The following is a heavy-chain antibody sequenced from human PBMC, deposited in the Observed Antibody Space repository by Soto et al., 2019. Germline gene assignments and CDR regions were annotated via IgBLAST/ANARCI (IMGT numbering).Heavy chain of an antibody. J-gene: IGHJ4*02. CDR2: IIPIFGTA. CDR1: GGTFSSYA. V-gene: IGHV1-69*01. Sequence: QVQLVQSGAEVKKPGSSVKVSCKASGGTFSSYAISWVRQAPGQGLEWMGGIIPIFGTANYAQKFQGRVTSTADESTSRAYMELSSLRCEDTAVYYCARDGYNARGYYFDYWGQGSLVTVSS. CDR3: ARDGYNARGYYFDY. D-gene: IGHD5-12*01.